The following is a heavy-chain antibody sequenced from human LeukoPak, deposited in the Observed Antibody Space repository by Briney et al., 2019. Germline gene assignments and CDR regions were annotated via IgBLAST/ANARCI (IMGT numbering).Heavy chain of an antibody. CDR2: IYTSGST. CDR1: GGSISSYY. Sequence: SETLSLTCTVSGGSISSYYWSWIRQPAGKGLEWIGRIYTSGSTNYNPSPKSRVTMSVDTSKNQFSLKLSSVTAADTAVYYCAREYSSSSWIDYWGQGTLVTVSS. V-gene: IGHV4-4*07. CDR3: AREYSSSSWIDY. D-gene: IGHD6-6*01. J-gene: IGHJ4*02.